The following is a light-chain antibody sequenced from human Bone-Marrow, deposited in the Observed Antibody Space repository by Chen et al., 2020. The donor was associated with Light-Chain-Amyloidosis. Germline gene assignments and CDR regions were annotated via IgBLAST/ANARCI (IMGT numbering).Light chain of an antibody. V-gene: IGLV1-40*01. CDR1: SSNIGAGYD. CDR2: DKT. Sequence: QSVLTQPPSVSGAPGQTVLISCSGTSSNIGAGYDVHWYQQLPGAAPKLLIYDKTKLPSGVPDRFSGSKSGTSASLAIAGLQAEDEADYYCQSYDNSLNTAHVVFGGGTKVTVL. J-gene: IGLJ2*01. CDR3: QSYDNSLNTAHVV.